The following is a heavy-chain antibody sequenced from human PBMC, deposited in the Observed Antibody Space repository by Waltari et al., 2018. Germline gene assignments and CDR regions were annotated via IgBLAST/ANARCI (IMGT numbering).Heavy chain of an antibody. J-gene: IGHJ3*02. D-gene: IGHD3-3*01. V-gene: IGHV4-34*01. CDR3: ARKRLTIFGVVIIQGAFDI. CDR2: INHSGST. CDR1: GGSFSGYY. Sequence: QVQLQQWGAGLLTPSETLSLPCAVYGGSFSGYYWSWIRQPPGKGLEWIGEINHSGSTNYNPSLKSRVTISVDTSKNQFSLKLSSVTAADTAVYYCARKRLTIFGVVIIQGAFDIWGQGTMVTVSS.